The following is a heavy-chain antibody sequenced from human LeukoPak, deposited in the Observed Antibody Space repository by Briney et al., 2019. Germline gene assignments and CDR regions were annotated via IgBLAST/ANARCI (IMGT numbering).Heavy chain of an antibody. Sequence: ASVKVSCKASGYTFTSYGISWVRQAPGQGLEWMGWISGYNDNTNYAQNLQGRVTMTTDTSTSTAYMELRSLRSDDTAVYYCARGRYPHTSSWYGDAFDIWGQGTLVTVSS. D-gene: IGHD6-13*01. J-gene: IGHJ4*02. V-gene: IGHV1-18*01. CDR3: ARGRYPHTSSWYGDAFDI. CDR2: ISGYNDNT. CDR1: GYTFTSYG.